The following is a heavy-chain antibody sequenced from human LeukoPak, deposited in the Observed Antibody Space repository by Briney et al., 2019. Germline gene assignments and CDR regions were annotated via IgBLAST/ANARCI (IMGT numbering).Heavy chain of an antibody. Sequence: GGSLRLSCAASGFTFSNYWMHWVRQAPGKGLVWVSRINRDGSSTDYLDSVKGRFTISRDNAKNTLYLQMNSLRAEDTAVYYCARVPYVFDLWGQGTMVTVSS. J-gene: IGHJ3*01. CDR3: ARVPYVFDL. V-gene: IGHV3-74*01. CDR1: GFTFSNYW. CDR2: INRDGSST.